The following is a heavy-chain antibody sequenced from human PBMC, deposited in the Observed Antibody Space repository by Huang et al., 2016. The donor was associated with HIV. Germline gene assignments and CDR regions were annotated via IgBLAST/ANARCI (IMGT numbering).Heavy chain of an antibody. D-gene: IGHD2-2*01. CDR3: ARHMDCSSSSCLAGGHERGPFDM. CDR2: IYYSCST. V-gene: IGHV4-39*01. CDR1: GGSISSSSYY. J-gene: IGHJ3*02. Sequence: QLQLQESGPGLGKPSETLSLTCSVSGGSISSSSYYWGWIRQPPGKGVEWIGSIYYSCSTFYNPSLKSRVTISVDTSKNQVSLRLSSVTAADTSVYYCARHMDCSSSSCLAGGHERGPFDMWGQGTMVTVSS.